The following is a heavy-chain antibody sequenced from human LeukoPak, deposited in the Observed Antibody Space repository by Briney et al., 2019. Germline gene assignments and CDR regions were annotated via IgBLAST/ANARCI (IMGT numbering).Heavy chain of an antibody. CDR3: AKHDGGYIDY. J-gene: IGHJ4*02. D-gene: IGHD2-15*01. CDR1: GYKFTTDW. CDR2: IYPGDSDT. Sequence: GESLKISCKGSGYKFTTDWIGWVRQLPGKGLEWMGVIYPGDSDTRYSPSFQGQVTISADKSISTAYLQWSSLKASDTATYYCAKHDGGYIDYWGQGTQVTVSS. V-gene: IGHV5-51*01.